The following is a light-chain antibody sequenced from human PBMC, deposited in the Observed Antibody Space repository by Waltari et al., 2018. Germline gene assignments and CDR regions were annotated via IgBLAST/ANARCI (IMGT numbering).Light chain of an antibody. CDR3: QSYDSSLSGWRV. J-gene: IGLJ1*01. CDR1: SSNIGADYD. V-gene: IGLV1-40*01. CDR2: DTT. Sequence: QSVLTQPPSVSGAPGQRVTISCTGGSSNIGADYDVHWYQQLPGTAPKLLIFDTTNRPSGVPNRFSGSKSGTSAFLAITGLQPEDEADYYCQSYDSSLSGWRVFGTGTKVTV.